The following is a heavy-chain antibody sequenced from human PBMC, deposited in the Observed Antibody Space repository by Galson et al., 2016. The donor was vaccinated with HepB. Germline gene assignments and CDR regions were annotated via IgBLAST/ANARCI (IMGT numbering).Heavy chain of an antibody. V-gene: IGHV4-39*01. CDR3: ARQDRAGLVNF. D-gene: IGHD6-19*01. CDR1: GGSISSSSYF. Sequence: ETLSLTCTVSGGSISSSSYFWAWIRQPPGKGLDWIGSIYYSGTTHYNPSLQSRVSISVDTSKNQFSLRLTSVSAADTAMYSCARQDRAGLVNFWGQGTMVTVSS. CDR2: IYYSGTT. J-gene: IGHJ3*01.